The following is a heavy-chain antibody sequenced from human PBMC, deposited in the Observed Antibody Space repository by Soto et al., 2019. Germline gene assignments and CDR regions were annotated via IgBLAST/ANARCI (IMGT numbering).Heavy chain of an antibody. Sequence: QVQLVESGGGVVQPGRSLRLSCVASGFTFSSYGMHWVRQAPGKGLEWVTLLSNDGSNEYYAGSVKGRFTISRDNSKNTLYLQMNSLRAEDTAVYYCANDLRRALYGMDLWGQGTTVTVSS. CDR1: GFTFSSYG. J-gene: IGHJ6*02. V-gene: IGHV3-30*18. CDR2: LSNDGSNE. CDR3: ANDLRRALYGMDL. D-gene: IGHD3-9*01.